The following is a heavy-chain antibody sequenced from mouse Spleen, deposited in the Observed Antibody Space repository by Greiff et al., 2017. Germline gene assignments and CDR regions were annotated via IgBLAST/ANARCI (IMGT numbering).Heavy chain of an antibody. CDR3: AREGYDGEDYFDY. D-gene: IGHD2-2*01. Sequence: QVQLKQPGAELVKPGASVKLSCKASGYTFTSYWMHWVKQRPGQGLEWIGMIHPNSGSTNYNEKFKSKATLTVDKSSSTAYMQLSSLTSEDSAVYYCAREGYDGEDYFDYWGQGTTLTVSS. CDR2: IHPNSGST. CDR1: GYTFTSYW. J-gene: IGHJ2*01. V-gene: IGHV1-64*01.